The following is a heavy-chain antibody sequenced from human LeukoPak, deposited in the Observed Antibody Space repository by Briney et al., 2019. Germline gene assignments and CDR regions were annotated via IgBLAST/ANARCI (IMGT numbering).Heavy chain of an antibody. V-gene: IGHV3-64*02. D-gene: IGHD3-10*01. CDR1: GFTFGDYA. CDR2: ITSNGGTT. CDR3: AREGDSGTYDY. Sequence: GRSLRLSCTASGFTFGDYAVSWVRQAPGKGLESVSAITSNGGTTYYADSVKGRFTISRDNPKNTLYLQMGSLRAEDMAVYYCAREGDSGTYDYWGQGTLVTVSS. J-gene: IGHJ4*02.